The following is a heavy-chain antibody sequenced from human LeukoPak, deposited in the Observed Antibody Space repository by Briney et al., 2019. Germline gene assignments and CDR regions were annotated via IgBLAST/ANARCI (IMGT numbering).Heavy chain of an antibody. V-gene: IGHV3-7*03. Sequence: GGSLRLSCAASGFTFSNAWMSWVRQAPGKGLEWVANIHQDGSEKNYVDSVKGRFTISRDNAQNSLHLQMNSLRPEDTAVYYCARGSPTYGYCSSTSCYALDYWGQGTLVTVSS. CDR1: GFTFSNAW. J-gene: IGHJ4*02. D-gene: IGHD2-2*01. CDR3: ARGSPTYGYCSSTSCYALDY. CDR2: IHQDGSEK.